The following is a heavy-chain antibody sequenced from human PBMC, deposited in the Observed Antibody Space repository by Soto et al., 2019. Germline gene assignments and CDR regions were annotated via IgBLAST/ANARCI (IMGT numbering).Heavy chain of an antibody. CDR2: IYYSGST. J-gene: IGHJ3*02. V-gene: IGHV4-31*03. Sequence: SETLSLTCTVSGGSISSGGYYWSWIRQHPGKGLEWIGYIYYSGSTYYNPSLKSRVTISVDTSKNQFSLKLSSVTAADTAVYYCARVPAVAGTDAFDIWGQGTMVTVSS. D-gene: IGHD6-19*01. CDR3: ARVPAVAGTDAFDI. CDR1: GGSISSGGYY.